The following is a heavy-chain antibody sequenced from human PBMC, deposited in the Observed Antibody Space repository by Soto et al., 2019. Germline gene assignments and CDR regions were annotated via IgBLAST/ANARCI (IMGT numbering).Heavy chain of an antibody. V-gene: IGHV3-64D*06. D-gene: IGHD6-6*01. CDR3: VKSRRKLVGPFDY. J-gene: IGHJ4*02. CDR1: GFTFSSYA. Sequence: GGSLRLSCSASGFTFSSYAMHWVRQAPGKGLEYVSAISSNGGSTYYADSVKGRFTISRDNSKNTLYLQMSSLRAEDTAVYYCVKSRRKLVGPFDYWGQGTLVTVSS. CDR2: ISSNGGST.